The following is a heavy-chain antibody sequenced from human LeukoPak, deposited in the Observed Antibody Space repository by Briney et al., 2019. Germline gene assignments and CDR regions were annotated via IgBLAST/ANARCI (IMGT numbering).Heavy chain of an antibody. D-gene: IGHD2-2*02. J-gene: IGHJ6*03. CDR2: IYYSGST. CDR1: GGSISSSSYY. Sequence: PSETLSLTCTVSGGSISSSSYYWGWIRQPPGKGLEWIGSIYYSGSTYYSPSLKSRVTISVDTSKNQFSLKLSSVTAADTAVYYCARDNLYRPQLDYYYMDVWGKGTTVTVSS. CDR3: ARDNLYRPQLDYYYMDV. V-gene: IGHV4-39*07.